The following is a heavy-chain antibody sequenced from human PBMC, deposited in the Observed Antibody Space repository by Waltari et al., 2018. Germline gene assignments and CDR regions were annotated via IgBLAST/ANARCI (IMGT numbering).Heavy chain of an antibody. Sequence: EVQLLESGGGLEQPGESLRLSCVAYGSTFRNYAVSWARQAPGKGLEWVSFISAGGEYTAHADSVRGRFTISRDNSKNTLYLQMNSLRAEDTAVYYCVRNNDRTQRHPGDYWGQGTLVTVSS. CDR2: ISAGGEYT. V-gene: IGHV3-23*01. CDR3: VRNNDRTQRHPGDY. J-gene: IGHJ4*02. CDR1: GSTFRNYA.